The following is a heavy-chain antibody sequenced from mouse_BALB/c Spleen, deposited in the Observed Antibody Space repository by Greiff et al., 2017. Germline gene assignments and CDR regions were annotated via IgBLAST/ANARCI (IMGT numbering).Heavy chain of an antibody. J-gene: IGHJ4*01. CDR2: ISSGGTYT. CDR1: GFTFSSYT. CDR3: TRGRSYAMDY. V-gene: IGHV5-6-4*01. Sequence: EVQVVESGGGLVKPGGSLKLSCAASGFTFSSYTMSWVRQTPEKRLEWVATISSGGTYTYYPDSVKGRFTISRDNAKNTLYLQMSSLKSEDTAMYYCTRGRSYAMDYWGQGTSVTVSS.